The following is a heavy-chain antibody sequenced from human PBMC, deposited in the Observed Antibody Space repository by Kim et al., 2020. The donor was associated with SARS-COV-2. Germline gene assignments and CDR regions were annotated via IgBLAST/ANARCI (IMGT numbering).Heavy chain of an antibody. J-gene: IGHJ4*02. CDR1: GFTFSNFG. CDR3: AKSTDYDSSGNYYYFDY. Sequence: GGSPRPSCAASGFTFSNFGMHGVRQAPGKGLEWVAVIWYVGSNTYYADSIKGRFTISRDNSKKTLYLQMNSLRVEDTAVYYCAKSTDYDSSGNYYYFDYWGQGTLVTVSS. CDR2: IWYVGSNT. D-gene: IGHD3-22*01. V-gene: IGHV3-33*06.